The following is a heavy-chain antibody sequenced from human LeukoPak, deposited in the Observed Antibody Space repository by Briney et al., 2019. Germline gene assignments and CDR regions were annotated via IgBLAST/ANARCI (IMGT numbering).Heavy chain of an antibody. V-gene: IGHV3-23*01. D-gene: IGHD2-2*01. CDR1: RFTFSTYA. CDR3: AKSQRNDQQVVQRIDY. Sequence: GGSLRLSCTASRFTFSTYAMSCVRQAPGKGLECVSSIIGSGDTTYYTGSVKGRFTISRDNSKNALYLQMSSLRGEDTAVYYCAKSQRNDQQVVQRIDYWGQGTLVTVSS. CDR2: IIGSGDTT. J-gene: IGHJ4*02.